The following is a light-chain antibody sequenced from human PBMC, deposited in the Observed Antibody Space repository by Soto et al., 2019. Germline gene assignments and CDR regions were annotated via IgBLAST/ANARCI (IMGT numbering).Light chain of an antibody. CDR2: SAS. V-gene: IGKV3-20*01. CDR1: QSVSSGS. J-gene: IGKJ3*01. Sequence: EIVLTQSPGTLSLSPGERATLSCRASQSVSSGSLAWYHQKPGQAPRLLIYSASHRPPGTPDRFSGSGSGTDFTLTISRLEPEDFAVYYCQQYGSSPFTFGPGTKVDIK. CDR3: QQYGSSPFT.